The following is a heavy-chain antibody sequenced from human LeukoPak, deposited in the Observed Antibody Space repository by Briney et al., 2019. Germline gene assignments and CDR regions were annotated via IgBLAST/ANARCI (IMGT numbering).Heavy chain of an antibody. J-gene: IGHJ5*02. CDR2: INSDGSST. CDR3: ARDPSPRYGDYVRGPWFDP. D-gene: IGHD4-17*01. CDR1: GFTFSSYW. Sequence: PGGSLRLSCAASGFTFSSYWMHWVRQAPGKGLVWVSRINSDGSSTSYADSVKGRFTISRDNAKNTLYLQMNSLRAEDTAVYYCARDPSPRYGDYVRGPWFDPWGQGTLVTVSS. V-gene: IGHV3-74*01.